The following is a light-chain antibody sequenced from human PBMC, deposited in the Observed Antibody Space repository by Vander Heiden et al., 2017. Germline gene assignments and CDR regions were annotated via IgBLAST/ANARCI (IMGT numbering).Light chain of an antibody. CDR2: WAS. J-gene: IGKJ4*01. V-gene: IGKV4-1*01. CDR1: QSVLYSSDNKNY. CDR3: QQYDNTPSLT. Sequence: DIVMTQSPDSLAVSLGERATINCKSSQSVLYSSDNKNYLAWYQQKPGQPPKLLIYWASTRESGVPDRFSGSGSGTDFTLTISSLQAEDVAVYYCQQYDNTPSLTFGGGTKVEIK.